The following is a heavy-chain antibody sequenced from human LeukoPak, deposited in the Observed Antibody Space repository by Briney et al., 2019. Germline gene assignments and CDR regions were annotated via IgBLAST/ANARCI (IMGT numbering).Heavy chain of an antibody. Sequence: GGSLRLSCAASGFTVSSNYMSWVRQAPGKGLEWVSVIYSGGSTYYADSVKGRFTISRDNSKNTLYLQMNRLRAEDTAVYYCARAGTHYDILTGYQHYFDYWGQGTQVTVSS. CDR1: GFTVSSNY. D-gene: IGHD3-9*01. V-gene: IGHV3-66*01. CDR2: IYSGGST. J-gene: IGHJ4*02. CDR3: ARAGTHYDILTGYQHYFDY.